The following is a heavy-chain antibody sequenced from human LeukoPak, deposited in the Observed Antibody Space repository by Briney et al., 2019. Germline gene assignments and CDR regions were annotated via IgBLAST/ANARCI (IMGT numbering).Heavy chain of an antibody. CDR1: GGSISSYY. J-gene: IGHJ4*02. Sequence: SETLSLTCTVSGGSISSYYWSWIRQPPGRGLGWIGNIYYSGSTNYNPSLKSRVTISVETSKNQFSLKLSSVTAADTAVYYCARGADSTGYYSIFYFDYWGQGTLVTVSS. V-gene: IGHV4-59*01. CDR3: ARGADSTGYYSIFYFDY. CDR2: IYYSGST. D-gene: IGHD3-22*01.